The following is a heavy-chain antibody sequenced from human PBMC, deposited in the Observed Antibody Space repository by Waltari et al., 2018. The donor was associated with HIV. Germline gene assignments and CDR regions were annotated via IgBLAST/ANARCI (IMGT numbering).Heavy chain of an antibody. CDR1: GFTSSSYW. CDR2: IHSDGSTT. Sequence: EVQLVESGGGLVQPGGSVRLSCAASGFTSSSYWMHWVRQAPGKGLVWFSRIHSDGSTTSYADSVKGRFTISRDNAKNTLYLQMNSLRAEDTAVYYCARDRNFDYWGQGTLVTVSS. V-gene: IGHV3-74*01. CDR3: ARDRNFDY. J-gene: IGHJ4*02.